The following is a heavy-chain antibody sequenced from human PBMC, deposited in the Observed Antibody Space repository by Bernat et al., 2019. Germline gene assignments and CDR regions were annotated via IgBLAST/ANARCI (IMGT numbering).Heavy chain of an antibody. D-gene: IGHD6-13*01. CDR3: AKDMRQQLTPFGDYGMDV. V-gene: IGHV3-30*18. CDR1: GFTFSSYG. Sequence: QVQLVESGGGVVQPGRSLRLSCAASGFTFSSYGMHWVRQAPGKGLEWVAVISYDGSNKYYADSVKGRFTISGDNSKNTLYRQMNSLRAEDTAVYYCAKDMRQQLTPFGDYGMDVWGQGTTVTVSS. J-gene: IGHJ6*02. CDR2: ISYDGSNK.